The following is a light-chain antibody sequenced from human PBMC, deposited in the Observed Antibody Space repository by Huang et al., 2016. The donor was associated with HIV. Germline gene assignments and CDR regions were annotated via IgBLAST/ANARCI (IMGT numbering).Light chain of an antibody. Sequence: IQLTQSPSSLSASVGDRVTITCRASQGIGRYLVWYQQKPGKAPKLLIYAASTLQRGVPSGFSGSGSGTDFTLTIGSLQPEDFATYYCQQLNTYPITFGPGTQVDIK. J-gene: IGKJ3*01. CDR3: QQLNTYPIT. CDR1: QGIGRY. CDR2: AAS. V-gene: IGKV1-9*01.